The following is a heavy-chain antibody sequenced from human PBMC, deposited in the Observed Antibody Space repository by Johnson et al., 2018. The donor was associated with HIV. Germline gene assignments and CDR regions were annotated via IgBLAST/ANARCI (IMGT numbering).Heavy chain of an antibody. CDR2: ISYDGSNK. V-gene: IGHV3-30*18. CDR3: AKVDDLATMIVGDAFDI. D-gene: IGHD5-12*01. Sequence: QVQLVESGGGLVKPGGSLRLSCAASGFTFSNYGIHWVRQAPGKGLEWVAVISYDGSNKYYADSVKGRFTISRDNSKNTLYLQMNSMRAEDTAIYYCAKVDDLATMIVGDAFDIWGQGTMVTVSP. CDR1: GFTFSNYG. J-gene: IGHJ3*02.